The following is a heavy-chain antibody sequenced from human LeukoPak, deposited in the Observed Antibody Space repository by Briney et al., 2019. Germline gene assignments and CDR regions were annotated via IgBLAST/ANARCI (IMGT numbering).Heavy chain of an antibody. D-gene: IGHD4-23*01. CDR1: GYTFTSYD. CDR2: MNPNSGNT. J-gene: IGHJ4*02. CDR3: ARSTYYGGNSREDY. V-gene: IGHV1-8*01. Sequence: ASVTVSFTASGYTFTSYDINWVRQATGQGLEWMGWMNPNSGNTGYAQKFQGRVTMTRNTSISTAYMELSSLRSEDTAVYYCARSTYYGGNSREDYWGQGTLVTVSS.